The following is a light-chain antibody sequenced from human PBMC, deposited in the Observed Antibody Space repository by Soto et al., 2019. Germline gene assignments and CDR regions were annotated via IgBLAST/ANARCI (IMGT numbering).Light chain of an antibody. CDR1: KGIRTD. CDR3: LQDYNYPFT. CDR2: EAS. Sequence: AIQMTQSPSSLAASVGDRVTITCRASKGIRTDLGWYQQRPGKAPKLLIYEASNLRSEVPSRFSGSGSGTVFTLTISSLQPEDFATYYCLQDYNYPFTFGPGTKVEI. J-gene: IGKJ3*01. V-gene: IGKV1-6*01.